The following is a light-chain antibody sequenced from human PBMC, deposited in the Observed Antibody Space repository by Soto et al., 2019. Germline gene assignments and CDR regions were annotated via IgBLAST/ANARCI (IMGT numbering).Light chain of an antibody. J-gene: IGKJ1*01. CDR2: DAS. V-gene: IGKV3-11*01. CDR1: QSVSIY. Sequence: EIVLTQSPATLSLSPGERATLSCRASQSVSIYLAWYQQKPGQVPRLLIYDASLRATGIPARFTGSGSGTDFTLTISSLEPEDFAVYYCQQRGNWPRTWAFGQGTKVDIK. CDR3: QQRGNWPRTWA.